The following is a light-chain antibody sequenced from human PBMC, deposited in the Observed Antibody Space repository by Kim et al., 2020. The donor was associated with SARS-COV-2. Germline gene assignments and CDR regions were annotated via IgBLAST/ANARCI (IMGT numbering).Light chain of an antibody. CDR3: QSYDSSLSAYVV. V-gene: IGLV1-40*01. CDR2: GNS. Sequence: QSVLTQPPSVSGAPGQRVTISCPGSSSNIGAGYDVHWYQQLPGTAPKLLIYGNSNRPSGVPDRFSGSKSGTSASLAITGLQAEDEADYYCQSYDSSLSAYVVFGGGTQLTVL. J-gene: IGLJ2*01. CDR1: SSNIGAGYD.